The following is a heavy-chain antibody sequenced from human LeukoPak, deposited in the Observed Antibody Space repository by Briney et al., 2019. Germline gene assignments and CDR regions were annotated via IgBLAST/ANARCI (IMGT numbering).Heavy chain of an antibody. V-gene: IGHV3-48*02. J-gene: IGHJ3*02. Sequence: PGGSLRLSCAASGFTFSSNSMNWVRQAPGKGLGWVSYISSGSSTIYYADSVKGRFTISRDNDKNSLYVQMNSLRDEDTAVYYCARTSMRAFDIWGQGTMVTVSS. CDR1: GFTFSSNS. D-gene: IGHD2/OR15-2a*01. CDR2: ISSGSSTI. CDR3: ARTSMRAFDI.